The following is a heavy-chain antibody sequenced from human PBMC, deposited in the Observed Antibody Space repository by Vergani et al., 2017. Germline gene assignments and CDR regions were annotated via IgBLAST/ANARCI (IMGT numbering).Heavy chain of an antibody. D-gene: IGHD2-21*01. CDR2: INHSGST. CDR3: ARGPRILWRYNWFDP. V-gene: IGHV4-34*01. J-gene: IGHJ5*02. Sequence: QVQLVESGGGVVQPGRSLRLSCAASGFTFSSYAMHWVRQAPGKGLEWIGEINHSGSTNYNPSLKSRVTISVDTSKNQFSLKLSSVTAADTAVYYCARGPRILWRYNWFDPWGQGTLVTVSS. CDR1: GFTFSSYA.